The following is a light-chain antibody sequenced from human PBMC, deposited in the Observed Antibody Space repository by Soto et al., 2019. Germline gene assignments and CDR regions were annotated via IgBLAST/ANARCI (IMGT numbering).Light chain of an antibody. V-gene: IGLV1-40*01. Sequence: QSVLTQPPSVSGAPGQRVTISCTGSSYNIGAGYDVHWYQQLPGTAPKLLIYGNSNRPSGVPDRFSGSKSGTSASLAITGLQAEDEADYYCQSYDSSLSGSWVVFGGGNKLTVL. CDR1: SYNIGAGYD. CDR3: QSYDSSLSGSWVV. CDR2: GNS. J-gene: IGLJ2*01.